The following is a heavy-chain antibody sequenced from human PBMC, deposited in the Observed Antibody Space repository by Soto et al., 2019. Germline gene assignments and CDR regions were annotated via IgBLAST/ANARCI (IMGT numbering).Heavy chain of an antibody. CDR2: ISASGTSA. CDR1: GSTLSSFP. V-gene: IGHV3-23*01. CDR3: AIERVVRGVNNWFDP. Sequence: DVKLLESGGGLVQPGGSLRLSCAGSGSTLSSFPMTWVRQAPGKGLEWVSTISASGTSAYSADSVKGRFIISRDNAIDVPYLQMINLRVEDTAVYYCAIERVVRGVNNWFDPWGQGTLVTVSS. J-gene: IGHJ5*02. D-gene: IGHD3-10*01.